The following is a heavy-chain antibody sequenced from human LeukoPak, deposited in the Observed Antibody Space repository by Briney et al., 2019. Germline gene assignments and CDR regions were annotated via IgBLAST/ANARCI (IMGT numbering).Heavy chain of an antibody. J-gene: IGHJ6*02. V-gene: IGHV1-2*02. CDR2: INPNSGGT. D-gene: IGHD5-12*01. CDR3: ARDRDIVATISDGMDV. CDR1: GYTFTGYY. Sequence: SVKVSCKASGYTFTGYYMHWVRPAPGQGLEWMGWINPNSGGTNYAQKFQGRVTMTRDTSISTAYMELSRLRSDDTAVYYCARDRDIVATISDGMDVWGQGTTVTVSS.